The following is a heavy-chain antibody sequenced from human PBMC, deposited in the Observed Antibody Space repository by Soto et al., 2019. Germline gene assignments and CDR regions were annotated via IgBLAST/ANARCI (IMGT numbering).Heavy chain of an antibody. Sequence: PGGSLRLSCAASGFTFSSYSMNWVRQAPGKGLEWVSSISSSSSYIYYADSVKGRFTISRDNAKNSLYLQMNSLRAEDTAVYYCARSIAAAATGWFDPWGQGTLVTVS. CDR2: ISSSSSYI. CDR3: ARSIAAAATGWFDP. V-gene: IGHV3-21*01. J-gene: IGHJ5*02. D-gene: IGHD6-13*01. CDR1: GFTFSSYS.